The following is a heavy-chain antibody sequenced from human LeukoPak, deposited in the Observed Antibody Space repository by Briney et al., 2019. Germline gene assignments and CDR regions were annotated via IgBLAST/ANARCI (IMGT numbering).Heavy chain of an antibody. V-gene: IGHV3-23*01. J-gene: IGHJ4*02. CDR1: GFTFSSYA. D-gene: IGHD3-10*01. CDR2: ISGSGDST. Sequence: GGSLRLSCAASGFTFSSYAMNWVRQAPGKGLEWVSTISGSGDSTYYADSVKGRFTISRDNSKNTLYLQMNSLRAEDTAVYYCARGTYYYGSGSYGDYWGQGTLVTVSS. CDR3: ARGTYYYGSGSYGDY.